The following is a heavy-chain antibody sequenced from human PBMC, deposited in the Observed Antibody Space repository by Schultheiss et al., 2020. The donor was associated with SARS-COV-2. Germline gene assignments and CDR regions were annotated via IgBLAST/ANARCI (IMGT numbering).Heavy chain of an antibody. CDR3: ARDDYGDYLFDY. D-gene: IGHD4-17*01. CDR1: GGSISSYY. CDR2: IYYSGST. V-gene: IGHV4-4*08. J-gene: IGHJ4*02. Sequence: SETLSLTCTVSGGSISSYYWSWIRQPPGKGLEWIGYIYYSGSTYYNPSLKSRVTISVDTSKNQFSLKLSSVTAADTAVYYCARDDYGDYLFDYWGQGTLVTVSS.